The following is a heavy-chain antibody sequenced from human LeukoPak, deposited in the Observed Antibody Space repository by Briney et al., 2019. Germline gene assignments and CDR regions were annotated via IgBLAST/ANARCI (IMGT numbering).Heavy chain of an antibody. J-gene: IGHJ3*02. D-gene: IGHD1-14*01. CDR1: GGSITNYY. Sequence: SETLSLTCAVSGGSITNYYWTWIRQPPGKELEWIGFIYYSGSTNYSPSLKSRVTISVDTSKNQFSLKLSSVTAADTAVYYCARGESGNHAGFFDIWGQGTMVAVSS. CDR2: IYYSGST. V-gene: IGHV4-59*01. CDR3: ARGESGNHAGFFDI.